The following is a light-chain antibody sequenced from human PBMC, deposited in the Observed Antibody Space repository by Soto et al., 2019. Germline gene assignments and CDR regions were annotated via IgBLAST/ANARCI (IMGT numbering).Light chain of an antibody. CDR2: GNS. CDR1: SSNIGAGYD. CDR3: QSYDSSQGG. V-gene: IGLV1-40*01. J-gene: IGLJ1*01. Sequence: QSVLTQPPSVTGAPGQRVTISCTGSSSNIGAGYDVHWYQQLPGTAPKLLIYGNSNRPSGVPDRFSGSKSGTSASLAITGLQAEDEADYYCQSYDSSQGGFGTGTKVTVL.